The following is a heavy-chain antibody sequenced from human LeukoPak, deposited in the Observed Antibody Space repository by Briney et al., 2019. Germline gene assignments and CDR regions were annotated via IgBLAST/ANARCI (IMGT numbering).Heavy chain of an antibody. V-gene: IGHV4-59*08. J-gene: IGHJ4*02. Sequence: PSETLSLTCTVPGDSISSHYWSWIRQPPGKGLEWIGYIHYSVTTNYNPSLKSRIALSVDTSHNHFPLTLPSVPAAAPPAYYSARLDYDTSGLYYYFDYWGQGTLVTVSS. CDR1: GDSISSHY. CDR3: ARLDYDTSGLYYYFDY. D-gene: IGHD3-22*01. CDR2: IHYSVTT.